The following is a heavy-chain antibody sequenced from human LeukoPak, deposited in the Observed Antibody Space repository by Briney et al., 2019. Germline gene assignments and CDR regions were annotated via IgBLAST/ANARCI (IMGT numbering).Heavy chain of an antibody. V-gene: IGHV3-23*01. Sequence: GGSLRLSCAASGFTFSSYAMSWVRQAPGKGLEWVSAISGSGGSTYYADSVKGRFTISRDNSKNTLYLQMNSLRAEDTAVYYCATHDILTGYYLSYFDYWGQGTLVTVPS. J-gene: IGHJ4*02. CDR1: GFTFSSYA. CDR3: ATHDILTGYYLSYFDY. D-gene: IGHD3-9*01. CDR2: ISGSGGST.